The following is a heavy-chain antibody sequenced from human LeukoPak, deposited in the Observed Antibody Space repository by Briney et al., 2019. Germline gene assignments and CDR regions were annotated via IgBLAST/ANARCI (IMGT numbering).Heavy chain of an antibody. Sequence: GGSLRLSCAASGFTFISYWMHWVRQAPGKGLVWVSRVKSDGSSTIYADSVKGRFTISRDNAKNMLYMQMNSLRAEDTAVYYCVGDGGSARGDHWGQGTLVTVAS. V-gene: IGHV3-74*01. J-gene: IGHJ4*02. CDR1: GFTFISYW. CDR3: VGDGGSARGDH. D-gene: IGHD2-15*01. CDR2: VKSDGSST.